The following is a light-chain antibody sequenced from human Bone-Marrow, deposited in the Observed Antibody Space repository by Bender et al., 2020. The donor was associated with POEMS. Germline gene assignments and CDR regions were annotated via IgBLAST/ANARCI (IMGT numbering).Light chain of an antibody. CDR2: DDS. J-gene: IGLJ2*01. Sequence: SYELTQPPSVSVSPGQTARITCSGDALPKKYAYWYQQKSGQAPVLVIYDDSKRPSGIPAGFFASSSGTVATLTISGAQVEDEGDYYCYSTDSSGNQRVFGGGTKLTVL. CDR1: ALPKKY. CDR3: YSTDSSGNQRV. V-gene: IGLV3-10*01.